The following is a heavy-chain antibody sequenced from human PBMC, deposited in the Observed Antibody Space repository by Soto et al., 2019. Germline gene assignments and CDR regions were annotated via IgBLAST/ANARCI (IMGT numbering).Heavy chain of an antibody. V-gene: IGHV1-2*04. CDR3: TRDPLYCDATAACFASYNWFDP. CDR2: INPNSGGT. J-gene: IGHJ5*02. CDR1: GYTFTGYY. D-gene: IGHD2-21*01. Sequence: GASVKVSCKASGYTFTGYYMHWVRQAPGQGLEWMGWINPNSGGTNYAQKFQGWVTMTRDTSISTAYMELSSLRSEDTAVYYCTRDPLYCDATAACFASYNWFDPWGQGTLVTVSS.